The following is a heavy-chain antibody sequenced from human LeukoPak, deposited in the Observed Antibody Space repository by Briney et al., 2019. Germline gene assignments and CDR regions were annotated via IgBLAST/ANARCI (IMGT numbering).Heavy chain of an antibody. V-gene: IGHV1-69*13. D-gene: IGHD3-3*01. CDR1: GGTFSSYA. Sequence: SVKVSCKASGGTFSSYAISWVRQAPGQGLEWMGGIIPIFGTANYAQKFQGRVTITADESTSTAYMELSSLRSEDTAVYYCARDHGFWSGYFSDWFDPWGQGTLVTVSS. J-gene: IGHJ5*02. CDR2: IIPIFGTA. CDR3: ARDHGFWSGYFSDWFDP.